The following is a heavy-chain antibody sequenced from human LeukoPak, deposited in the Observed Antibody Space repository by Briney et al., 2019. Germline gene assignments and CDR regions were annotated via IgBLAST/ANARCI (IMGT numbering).Heavy chain of an antibody. V-gene: IGHV1-2*02. CDR2: INPNSGGT. D-gene: IGHD2-2*01. Sequence: ASVKVSCKAFGYTFTGYYMHWVRQAPGQGLEWMGWINPNSGGTNYAQKFQGRVTMTRDTSISTAYMELSRPRSDDTAVYYCAISSTRRDYFDYWGQGTLVTVSS. J-gene: IGHJ4*02. CDR1: GYTFTGYY. CDR3: AISSTRRDYFDY.